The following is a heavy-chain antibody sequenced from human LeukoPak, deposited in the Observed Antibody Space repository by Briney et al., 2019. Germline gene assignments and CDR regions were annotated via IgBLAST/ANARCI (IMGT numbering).Heavy chain of an antibody. V-gene: IGHV4-59*11. CDR3: ARDLRDGYKRISYNWFDP. J-gene: IGHJ5*02. Sequence: SETLSLTCTVSGGSISSHYWSWIRQSPGKGLEWIGYIYYSGSTNYNPSLKSRVTISVDTSKNQFSLKLSSVTAADTAVYYCARDLRDGYKRISYNWFDPWGQGTLVTVSS. CDR1: GGSISSHY. D-gene: IGHD5-24*01. CDR2: IYYSGST.